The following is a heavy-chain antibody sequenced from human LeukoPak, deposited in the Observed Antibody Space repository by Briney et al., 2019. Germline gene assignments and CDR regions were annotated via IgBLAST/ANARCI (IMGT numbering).Heavy chain of an antibody. CDR3: TREGYNRSGYFLDF. CDR1: SGSMTDSC. CDR2: IYPGGRT. J-gene: IGHJ4*02. V-gene: IGHV4-59*12. Sequence: SETLSLTCSVSSGSMTDSCWSWFRQAPGKGFEWLGFIYPGGRTEYSPSLRSRVSFSVATSRMEATVRLSSVTASDTAVYYCTREGYNRSGYFLDFWGQGTLVTVSS. D-gene: IGHD2-2*03.